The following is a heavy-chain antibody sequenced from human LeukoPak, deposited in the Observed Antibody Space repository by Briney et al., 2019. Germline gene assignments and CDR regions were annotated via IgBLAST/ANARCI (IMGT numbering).Heavy chain of an antibody. Sequence: GASVKVSCKASGYTFTGYYMHWVRQAPGQGLEWMEWINPNSGGTNYAQKFQGRVTMTRDTSISTAYMELSRLRSDDTAVYYCARDHGSCYDSSGYPDYWGQGTLVTVSS. CDR3: ARDHGSCYDSSGYPDY. V-gene: IGHV1-2*02. J-gene: IGHJ4*02. CDR2: INPNSGGT. CDR1: GYTFTGYY. D-gene: IGHD3-22*01.